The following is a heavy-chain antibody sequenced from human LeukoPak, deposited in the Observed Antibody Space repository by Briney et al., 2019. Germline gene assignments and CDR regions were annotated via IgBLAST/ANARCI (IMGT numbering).Heavy chain of an antibody. Sequence: PGGSLRLSCAASGSTFSGFGMSWVRQAPGKGLEWVSSISGSGGDNYYADSVKGRFTISRDNSKNTLYLHMNSLRAEDTAVYYCAKARGTDYGDYVIFDYWGQGTLVTVSS. CDR2: ISGSGGDN. V-gene: IGHV3-23*01. CDR3: AKARGTDYGDYVIFDY. CDR1: GSTFSGFG. J-gene: IGHJ4*02. D-gene: IGHD4-17*01.